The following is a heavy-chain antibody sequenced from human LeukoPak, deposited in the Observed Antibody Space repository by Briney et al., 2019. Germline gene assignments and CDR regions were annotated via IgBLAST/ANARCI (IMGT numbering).Heavy chain of an antibody. V-gene: IGHV3-11*01. CDR3: VRGHYGLGV. CDR2: ITPSGTST. CDR1: GLTFSDFY. Sequence: GGSLRLSCAASGLTFSDFYMSWIRQAPGKGLEWVSYITPSGTSTYYADTVKGRFTISRDNAKNSLDLQMNSLRAEDTAVYYCVRGHYGLGVWGQGTTVTVSS. J-gene: IGHJ6*02.